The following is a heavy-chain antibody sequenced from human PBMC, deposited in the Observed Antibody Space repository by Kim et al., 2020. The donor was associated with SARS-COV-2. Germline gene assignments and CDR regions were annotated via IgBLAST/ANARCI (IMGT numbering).Heavy chain of an antibody. Sequence: GGSLRLSCAASGFTVSSNYMSWVRQAPGKGLEWVSVIYSGGSTYYADSVKGRFTISRDNSKNTLYLQMNSLRAEDTAVYYCARARWHSGGRILFDYWGQGTLVTVSS. CDR1: GFTVSSNY. CDR3: ARARWHSGGRILFDY. V-gene: IGHV3-53*01. CDR2: IYSGGST. J-gene: IGHJ4*02. D-gene: IGHD2-15*01.